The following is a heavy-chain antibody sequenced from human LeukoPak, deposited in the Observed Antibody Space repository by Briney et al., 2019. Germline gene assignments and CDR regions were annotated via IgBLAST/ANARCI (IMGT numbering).Heavy chain of an antibody. J-gene: IGHJ5*02. V-gene: IGHV3-33*01. CDR2: IWYDGSNK. CDR3: ARDQGGSGSDWFDP. D-gene: IGHD3-10*01. Sequence: GESLRLSCAASGFTFSSYGMHWVRQAPGKGLEWVAVIWYDGSNKYYADSVKGRFTISRDNSKNTLYLQMNSLRAEDTAVYYCARDQGGSGSDWFDPWGQGTLVTVSS. CDR1: GFTFSSYG.